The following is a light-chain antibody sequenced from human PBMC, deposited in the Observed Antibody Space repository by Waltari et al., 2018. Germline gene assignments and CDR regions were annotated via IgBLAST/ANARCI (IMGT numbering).Light chain of an antibody. CDR3: QQSYSTSGT. CDR1: QSISSY. V-gene: IGKV1-39*01. CDR2: AAS. Sequence: DIQMTQSPSSLSASVGDRVTITCRASQSISSYLNWYQQKPGKAPKLLIYAASSLQSGVPSRFSGSGSGTDFTLTISSLQPEDFATYYCQQSYSTSGTFGQGTKL. J-gene: IGKJ2*02.